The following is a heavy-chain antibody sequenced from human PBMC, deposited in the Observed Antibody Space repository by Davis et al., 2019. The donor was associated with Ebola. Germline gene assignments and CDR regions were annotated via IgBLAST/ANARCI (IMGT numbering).Heavy chain of an antibody. Sequence: ASVKVSCKASGYTFTIYGISWVRQAPGQGLEWMGWISAYNGNTNYAQKFQGRVTMTRDTSTSTVYMELSSLRSEDTAVYYCARGVTTVVTPIGYWGQGTLVTVSS. CDR2: ISAYNGNT. D-gene: IGHD4-23*01. CDR3: ARGVTTVVTPIGY. J-gene: IGHJ4*02. V-gene: IGHV1-18*01. CDR1: GYTFTIYG.